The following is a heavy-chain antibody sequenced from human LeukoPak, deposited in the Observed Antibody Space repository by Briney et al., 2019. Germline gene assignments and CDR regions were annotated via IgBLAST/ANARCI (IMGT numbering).Heavy chain of an antibody. CDR1: GYTFTGYY. D-gene: IGHD6-19*01. Sequence: GASVKVSCKASGYTFTGYYMHWVRQAPGQGLEWMGRINPNSGGTNYAQKFQGRVTMTRDTSISTAYMELSRLRSDDTAVYYCARVSVRSGYSSGWYGGALRYWGQGTLVTVSS. CDR3: ARVSVRSGYSSGWYGGALRY. CDR2: INPNSGGT. J-gene: IGHJ4*02. V-gene: IGHV1-2*06.